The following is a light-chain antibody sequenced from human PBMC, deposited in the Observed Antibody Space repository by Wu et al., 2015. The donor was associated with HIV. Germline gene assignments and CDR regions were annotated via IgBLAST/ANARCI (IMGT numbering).Light chain of an antibody. CDR1: QSISNW. Sequence: DIQMTQSPSTLSASVGERVTITCRASQSISNWLAWYQQKPGKAPKLLIYKTSSLQSSVPSRFSGSGSGTEFTLTISSLQPEDVATYYCQKYNTAPWTFGQGTKVEMK. V-gene: IGKV1-5*03. J-gene: IGKJ1*01. CDR2: KTS. CDR3: QKYNTAPWT.